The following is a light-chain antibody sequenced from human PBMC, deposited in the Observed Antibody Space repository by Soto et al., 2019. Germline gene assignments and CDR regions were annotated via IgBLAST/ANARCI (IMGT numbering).Light chain of an antibody. Sequence: EIVLTQSPATLSLSPGERTTLSCRASQRISSYLAWYQQKPGQAPRLLIYDASNRATGIPARFSGSGSGTDFTLTISNLEPEDFAVYYCQQRSNWPITFGQGTRLEIK. J-gene: IGKJ5*01. CDR2: DAS. V-gene: IGKV3-11*01. CDR3: QQRSNWPIT. CDR1: QRISSY.